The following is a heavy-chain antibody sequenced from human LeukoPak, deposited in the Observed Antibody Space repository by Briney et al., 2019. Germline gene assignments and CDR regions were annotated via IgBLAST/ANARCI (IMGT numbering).Heavy chain of an antibody. J-gene: IGHJ5*02. CDR3: VRASSSTNCRSGFDP. Sequence: PGGSLRLSCAASGFTFSRSWMHWVRQAPGEGLVWVSRISTDGSTTTYADSVKGRFTISRDNAKNTLYLQMNSLRGEDTAVYYCVRASSSTNCRSGFDPWGQGTLATVSS. CDR1: GFTFSRSW. CDR2: ISTDGSTT. D-gene: IGHD2-2*01. V-gene: IGHV3-74*01.